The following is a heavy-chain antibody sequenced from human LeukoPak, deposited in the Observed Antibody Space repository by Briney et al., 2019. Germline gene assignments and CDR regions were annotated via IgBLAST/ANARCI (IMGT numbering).Heavy chain of an antibody. J-gene: IGHJ4*02. CDR1: GFTFSSYA. CDR2: ISYDGSNK. CDR3: ARDTGGSYYGFDY. D-gene: IGHD1-26*01. V-gene: IGHV3-30-3*01. Sequence: GGSLRLSCAASGFTFSSYAMHWVRQAPGKGLEWVAVISYDGSNKYYADSVKGRFTISRDNSKNTLYLQMNSLRAEDTAVYYCARDTGGSYYGFDYWGQGTLVTVSS.